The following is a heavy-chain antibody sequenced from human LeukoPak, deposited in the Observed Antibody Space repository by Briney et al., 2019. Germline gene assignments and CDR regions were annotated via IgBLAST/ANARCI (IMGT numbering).Heavy chain of an antibody. V-gene: IGHV3-11*06. CDR2: ISSSSSYT. CDR3: ARDWGLQH. Sequence: PGGSLRLSCAASGFTFSDYYMSWLRQAPGKGLEWASYISSSSSYTNYADSVKGRFTISRDNAKNSLYLQMNSLRAEDTAVYYCARDWGLQHWGQGTLVTVSS. J-gene: IGHJ1*01. CDR1: GFTFSDYY. D-gene: IGHD3-16*01.